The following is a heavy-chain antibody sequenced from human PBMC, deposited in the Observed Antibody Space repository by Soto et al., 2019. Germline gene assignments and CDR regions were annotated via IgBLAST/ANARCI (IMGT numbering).Heavy chain of an antibody. D-gene: IGHD3-10*01. V-gene: IGHV4-30-4*01. J-gene: IGHJ4*02. Sequence: LSLTCTVSGGSISSGDYYWSWIRQPPGKGLEWIGYIYYSGSTYYNPSLKSRVTISVDTSKNQFPLKLSSVTAADTAVYYCARWDYYGSGNIDYWGQGTLVTVSS. CDR2: IYYSGST. CDR1: GGSISSGDYY. CDR3: ARWDYYGSGNIDY.